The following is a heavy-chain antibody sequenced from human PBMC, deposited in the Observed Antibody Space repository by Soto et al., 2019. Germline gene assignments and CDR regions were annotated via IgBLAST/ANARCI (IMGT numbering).Heavy chain of an antibody. CDR2: ISSSSSYI. V-gene: IGHV3-21*01. J-gene: IGHJ6*02. CDR3: ARWGLEWELPTKYYGMDV. CDR1: GFTFSSYS. D-gene: IGHD1-26*01. Sequence: PGGSLRLSCAASGFTFSSYSMNWVRQAPGKGLEWVSSISSSSSYIYYADSVKGRFTISRDNAKNSLYLQRNSLRAEDTAVYYCARWGLEWELPTKYYGMDVWGQGTTVTVSS.